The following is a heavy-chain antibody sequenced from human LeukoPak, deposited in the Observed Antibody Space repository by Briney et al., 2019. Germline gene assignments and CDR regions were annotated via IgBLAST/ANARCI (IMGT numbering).Heavy chain of an antibody. V-gene: IGHV1-8*03. J-gene: IGHJ6*03. Sequence: ASVKVSCKASGYTFTSYDINWVRQATGQGLEWMGWMNPNSGNTGYAQKFQGRVTITRNTSISTAYMELSSLRSEDTAVYYCAWRATAMAYYYMDVWGKGTTVTVSS. CDR3: AWRATAMAYYYMDV. CDR2: MNPNSGNT. CDR1: GYTFTSYD. D-gene: IGHD5-24*01.